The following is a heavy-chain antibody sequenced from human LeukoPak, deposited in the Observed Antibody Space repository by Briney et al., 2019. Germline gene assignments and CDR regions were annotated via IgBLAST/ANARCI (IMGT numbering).Heavy chain of an antibody. D-gene: IGHD1-26*01. CDR3: ARVHSGTPTGYYYYMDV. CDR2: INPNSGGT. Sequence: EASVKVSCKASGYTFTGYYMHWVRQAPGQGLEWMGWINPNSGGTNYAQKFQGRVTMTRDTSISTAYMELSRLRSDDTAVYYCARVHSGTPTGYYYYMDVWGKGTTVTVSS. CDR1: GYTFTGYY. J-gene: IGHJ6*03. V-gene: IGHV1-2*02.